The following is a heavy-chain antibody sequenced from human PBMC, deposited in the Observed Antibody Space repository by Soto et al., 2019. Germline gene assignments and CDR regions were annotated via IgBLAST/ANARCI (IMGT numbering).Heavy chain of an antibody. J-gene: IGHJ5*02. CDR1: GGSISNYY. CDR3: ARGVAAAGTRGGPWFDP. CDR2: IYTSGST. D-gene: IGHD6-13*01. V-gene: IGHV4-4*07. Sequence: QVQLQESGPGLVKPSETLSLTCTVSGGSISNYYWSWIRQPAGKGLEWIGRIYTSGSTNYNPSLKSRVTMSVDTSMNQFSLKLSSVTAADTAVYYCARGVAAAGTRGGPWFDPWGQGTLVTVSS.